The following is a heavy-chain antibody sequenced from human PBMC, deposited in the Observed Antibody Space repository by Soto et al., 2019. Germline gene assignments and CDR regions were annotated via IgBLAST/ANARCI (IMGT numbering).Heavy chain of an antibody. D-gene: IGHD2-2*03. CDR2: ISGSGGST. J-gene: IGHJ6*02. CDR3: EGRLDIVVVPAAMPFV. Sequence: GGSLRLSCAASGFTFSSYAMSWVRQAPGKGLEWVSAISGSGGSTYYADSVKGRFTISRDNSKNTLYLQMNSLRAEDTAVYYCEGRLDIVVVPAAMPFVWGQGTTVTVSS. V-gene: IGHV3-23*01. CDR1: GFTFSSYA.